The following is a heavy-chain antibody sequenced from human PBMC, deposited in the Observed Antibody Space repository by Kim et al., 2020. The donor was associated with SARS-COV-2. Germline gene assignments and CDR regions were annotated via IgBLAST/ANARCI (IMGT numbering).Heavy chain of an antibody. Sequence: SETLSLTCTVSGGSISSSSYYWGWIRQPPGKGLEWIGSIYYSGSTYYNPSLKSRVTISVDTSKNQFSLKLSSVTAADTAVYYCARDPMVRGVISRFDPWGQGTLVTVSS. J-gene: IGHJ5*02. CDR3: ARDPMVRGVISRFDP. V-gene: IGHV4-39*07. CDR1: GGSISSSSYY. D-gene: IGHD3-10*01. CDR2: IYYSGST.